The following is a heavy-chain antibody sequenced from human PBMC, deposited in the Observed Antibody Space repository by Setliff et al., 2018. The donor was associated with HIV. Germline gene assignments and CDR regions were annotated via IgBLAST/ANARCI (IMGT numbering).Heavy chain of an antibody. J-gene: IGHJ3*02. CDR2: INSDGSST. Sequence: GGSLRLSCAASGFTFSSYWMHWVRQAPGKGLVWVSRINSDGSSTSYADSVKGRFTISRDNAKNTLYLQMNSLRAEDTAVYYCAKHFLLWSNAFHIWGQGTMVTVSS. CDR1: GFTFSSYW. D-gene: IGHD2-21*01. V-gene: IGHV3-74*01. CDR3: AKHFLLWSNAFHI.